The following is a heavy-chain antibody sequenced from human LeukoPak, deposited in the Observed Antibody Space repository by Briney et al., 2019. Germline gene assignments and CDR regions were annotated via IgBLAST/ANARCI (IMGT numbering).Heavy chain of an antibody. Sequence: GESLKISCKGSGYTFADYWIGWVRQVPGQGLEWMGIIFPGDSEIKYSPSFEGQVTISVDKSTSTTSLQWSSLKASDTAIYYCARHGLTGCNSVGCYKPFHYYGMDVWGQGTTVIVSS. V-gene: IGHV5-51*01. J-gene: IGHJ6*02. CDR3: ARHGLTGCNSVGCYKPFHYYGMDV. CDR2: IFPGDSEI. CDR1: GYTFADYW. D-gene: IGHD2-8*02.